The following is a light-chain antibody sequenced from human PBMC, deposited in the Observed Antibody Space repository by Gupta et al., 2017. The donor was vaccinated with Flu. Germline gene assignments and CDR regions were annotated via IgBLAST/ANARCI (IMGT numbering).Light chain of an antibody. J-gene: IGLJ3*02. CDR2: SNN. V-gene: IGLV1-44*01. Sequence: QSVLTQPPSASGTPGQRVTIACSGSGSNLESNTVNWYQQLPGTAPKLLIYSNNQRPSGVPDRFSGSKSGTSASLAISGLQSEDEADYYCAAWDDSLNGWVFGGGTKLTVL. CDR1: GSNLESNT. CDR3: AAWDDSLNGWV.